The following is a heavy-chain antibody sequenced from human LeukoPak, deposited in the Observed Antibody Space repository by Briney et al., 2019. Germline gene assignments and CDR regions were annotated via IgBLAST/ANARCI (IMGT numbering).Heavy chain of an antibody. CDR1: GGSISSGTYY. CDR3: ARAQSMGDYVWGSYRSYYYYYYMDV. Sequence: SETLSLTCTVSGGSISSGTYYWNWIRQPAGKGLEWIGRIYTSGSTNYNPSLKSRVTISVDTSKNQFSLQLNSVTPEDTAVYYCARAQSMGDYVWGSYRSYYYYYYMDVWGKETTVTISS. J-gene: IGHJ6*03. V-gene: IGHV4-61*02. D-gene: IGHD3-16*02. CDR2: IYTSGST.